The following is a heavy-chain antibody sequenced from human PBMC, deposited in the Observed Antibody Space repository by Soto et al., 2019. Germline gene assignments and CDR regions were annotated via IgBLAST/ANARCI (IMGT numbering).Heavy chain of an antibody. CDR2: IDPSDSQT. Sequence: GESLKISCKGSGFSFAGYWITWVRQKPGRGLEWMGRIDPSDSQTYYSPSFRGHVTISATKSIATVFLQWSSLRASDTAMYYCARQIYDSDTGPNFQYYFDSWGQGAPVTVSS. V-gene: IGHV5-10-1*01. D-gene: IGHD3-22*01. CDR3: ARQIYDSDTGPNFQYYFDS. CDR1: GFSFAGYW. J-gene: IGHJ4*02.